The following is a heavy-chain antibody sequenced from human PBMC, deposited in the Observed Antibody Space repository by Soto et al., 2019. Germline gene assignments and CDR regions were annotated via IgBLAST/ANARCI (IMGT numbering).Heavy chain of an antibody. J-gene: IGHJ6*02. CDR3: ARDQAKWYDNSGSPRDAMDV. V-gene: IGHV3-53*01. CDR2: IYSGGST. D-gene: IGHD3-22*01. CDR1: GFTVSSNY. Sequence: GGSLRLSCAASGFTVSSNYMSWVRQAPGKGLEWVSVIYSGGSTYYADSVKGRFTISRDNSKNTLYLQMNSLRAEDTAVYYCARDQAKWYDNSGSPRDAMDVWGQGTTVTVSS.